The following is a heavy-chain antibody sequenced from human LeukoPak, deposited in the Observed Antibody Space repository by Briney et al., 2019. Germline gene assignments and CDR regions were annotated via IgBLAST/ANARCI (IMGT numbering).Heavy chain of an antibody. CDR1: GFSISIFS. V-gene: IGHV3-48*01. CDR2: ISHDGSIA. CDR3: ARTTGYCSGGNCYRYFQK. Sequence: PGGSLRLSCVATGFSISIFSMDWVRQTPGKGLEWISYISHDGSIAYYADSVKGRFTISRDNAKNSLYLQMNSLRPEDTAVYYCARTTGYCSGGNCYRYFQKWGQGTLVTVSS. J-gene: IGHJ1*01. D-gene: IGHD2-15*01.